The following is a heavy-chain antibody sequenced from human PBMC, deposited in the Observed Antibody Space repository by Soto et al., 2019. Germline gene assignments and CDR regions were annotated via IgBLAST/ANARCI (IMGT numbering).Heavy chain of an antibody. CDR1: GGTFSRYP. D-gene: IGHD5-12*01. V-gene: IGHV1-69*12. CDR2: IIPIFGTA. J-gene: IGHJ2*01. CDR3: ARGNHRGLQLWYFDL. Sequence: QVQLVQSGAEVKKPASSVTVSCKASGGTFSRYPISGVRQAPGQGLEWMGGIIPIFGTANYAKTFQGRVTITADEPTSTDYMDLSSLRSEDTAVYYCARGNHRGLQLWYFDLWGRGTLVTVS.